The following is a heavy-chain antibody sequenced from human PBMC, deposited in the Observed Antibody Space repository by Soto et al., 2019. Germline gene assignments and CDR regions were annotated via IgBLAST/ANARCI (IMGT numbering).Heavy chain of an antibody. Sequence: EVQLLESGGGLVQPGGSLRLSCVVSGFSLSTYVMSWVRQAPGKGLEWVSTVGRSTSTFYADSVRGRFTISRDNSNNALFLQMNSLRADDTALYYCAKGILLEPPGTRAFDIWGQGTMVMVSS. V-gene: IGHV3-23*01. CDR2: VGRSTST. D-gene: IGHD1-1*01. CDR1: GFSLSTYV. CDR3: AKGILLEPPGTRAFDI. J-gene: IGHJ3*02.